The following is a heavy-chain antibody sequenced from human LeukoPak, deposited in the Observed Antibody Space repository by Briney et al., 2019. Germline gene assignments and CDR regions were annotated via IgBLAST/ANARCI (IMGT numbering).Heavy chain of an antibody. CDR2: ISSSSSYI. CDR1: GFTFSSYS. V-gene: IGHV3-21*01. CDR3: ARDRREVGDAFDI. J-gene: IGHJ3*02. Sequence: GGSLRLSCAASGFTFSSYSMNWVRQAPGKGLEWVSSISSSSSYIYYVDSVKGRFTISRDNAKNPLYLQMNSLRAEDTAVYYCARDRREVGDAFDIWGQGTMVTVSS. D-gene: IGHD1-26*01.